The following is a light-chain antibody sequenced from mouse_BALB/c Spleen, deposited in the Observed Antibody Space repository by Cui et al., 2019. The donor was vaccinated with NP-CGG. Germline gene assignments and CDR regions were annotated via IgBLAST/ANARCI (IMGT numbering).Light chain of an antibody. CDR3: ALWYSNHWV. Sequence: AVVPQESALTTSPGETVIFTCRSSTGAVTTSNYANWVQEKPDHLFTGLIGGTNNRAPGVPARFSGSLIGDKAVLTITGAQTEDEAIYFCALWYSNHWVFGGGTKLTVL. CDR2: GTN. V-gene: IGLV1*01. J-gene: IGLJ1*01. CDR1: TGAVTTSNY.